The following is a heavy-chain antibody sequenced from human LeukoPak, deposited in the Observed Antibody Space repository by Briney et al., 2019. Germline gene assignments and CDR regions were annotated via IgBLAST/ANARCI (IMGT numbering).Heavy chain of an antibody. V-gene: IGHV1-3*01. CDR1: GYTFTSYA. D-gene: IGHD6-13*01. Sequence: ASVKVSCKASGYTFTSYAMHWVRQAPGQRLEWMGWINAGNGNTKYSQKFQGRVTITRDTSASTAYMELSSLRSEDTAVYYCARDGRKGGGGESSSWFNGPFDYWGQGTLVTVSS. CDR3: ARDGRKGGGGESSSWFNGPFDY. J-gene: IGHJ4*02. CDR2: INAGNGNT.